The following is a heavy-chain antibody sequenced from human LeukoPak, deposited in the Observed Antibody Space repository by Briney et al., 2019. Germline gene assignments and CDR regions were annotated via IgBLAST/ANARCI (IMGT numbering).Heavy chain of an antibody. CDR3: ARIPDYDILTGYYISLPFDY. V-gene: IGHV3-48*04. CDR2: ISSSSSTI. CDR1: GFTFSSYS. D-gene: IGHD3-9*01. J-gene: IGHJ4*02. Sequence: GGSLRLSCAASGFTFSSYSMSWVRQAPGKGLEWVSYISSSSSTIYYADSVKGRFTISRDNAKNSLYLQMNSLRAEDTAVYYCARIPDYDILTGYYISLPFDYWGQGTLVTVSS.